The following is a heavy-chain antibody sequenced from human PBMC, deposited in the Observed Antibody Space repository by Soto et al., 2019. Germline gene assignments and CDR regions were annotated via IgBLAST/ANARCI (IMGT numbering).Heavy chain of an antibody. Sequence: GVSLRLSCAASRFTFDDYAMHWVRQAPGKGLEWVSGISWNSGSIGYADSVKGRFTISRDNAKNSLYLQMNSLRAEDTALYYCAKDTASWNAFDMLGQGTMVIVSS. V-gene: IGHV3-9*01. D-gene: IGHD5-12*01. J-gene: IGHJ3*02. CDR2: ISWNSGSI. CDR1: RFTFDDYA. CDR3: AKDTASWNAFDM.